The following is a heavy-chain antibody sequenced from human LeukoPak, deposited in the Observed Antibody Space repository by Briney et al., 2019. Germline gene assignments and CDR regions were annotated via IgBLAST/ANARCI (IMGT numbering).Heavy chain of an antibody. D-gene: IGHD6-19*01. CDR1: GFTFSSYW. Sequence: GGSLRLSRAASGFTFSSYWMHWVRQAPGKGLVWVSRINSDGSSTSYADSVKGRFTISRDNAKNTLYLQMSSLRAEDTAVYYCARGHSSGWYYFDYWGQGTLVTVSS. J-gene: IGHJ4*02. V-gene: IGHV3-74*01. CDR3: ARGHSSGWYYFDY. CDR2: INSDGSST.